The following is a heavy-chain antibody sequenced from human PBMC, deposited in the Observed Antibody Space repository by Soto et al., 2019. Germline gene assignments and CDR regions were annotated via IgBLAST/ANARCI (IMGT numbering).Heavy chain of an antibody. Sequence: QVQLVQSGAEVKKPGSSVKVSCKASGGTFSSYTISWVRQAPGQGLEWMGRIIPILGIANYAQKFQGRVTNTADKSTNTAYMELSSLRSEDTAGYYCARGPTRIAALMDVWGKGTTVTVSS. V-gene: IGHV1-69*02. CDR3: ARGPTRIAALMDV. CDR1: GGTFSSYT. J-gene: IGHJ6*03. CDR2: IIPILGIA. D-gene: IGHD6-6*01.